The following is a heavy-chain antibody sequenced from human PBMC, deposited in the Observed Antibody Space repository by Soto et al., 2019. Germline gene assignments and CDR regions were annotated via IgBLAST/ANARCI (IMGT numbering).Heavy chain of an antibody. CDR3: VRTPPRGGSGTSPFDY. CDR2: IYYSGST. CDR1: GGSISSYY. V-gene: IGHV4-59*08. D-gene: IGHD3-10*01. J-gene: IGHJ4*02. Sequence: ETLSLTCTVSGGSISSYYWSWIRQPPGKGLEWIGYIYYSGSTNYNPSLKSRVTISVDTSKNQFSLKLNSMTAADTAMYYCVRTPPRGGSGTSPFDYWSQGTLVTVSS.